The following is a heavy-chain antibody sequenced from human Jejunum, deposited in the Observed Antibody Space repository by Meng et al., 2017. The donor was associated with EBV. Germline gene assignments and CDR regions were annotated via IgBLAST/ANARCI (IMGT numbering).Heavy chain of an antibody. Sequence: QPTGSGPGTVKPPGNLSLPCTVSGGSVNSGNVYWSWIRQPPGKGLEWIGYIYYSGSTNYIPSLKSRVTISLDTSKNQFSLKLSSVTAADTAVYYCAGLRYSGYDRAFDYWGQGALVTVSS. CDR1: GGSVNSGNVY. D-gene: IGHD5-12*01. V-gene: IGHV4-61*01. J-gene: IGHJ4*02. CDR3: AGLRYSGYDRAFDY. CDR2: IYYSGST.